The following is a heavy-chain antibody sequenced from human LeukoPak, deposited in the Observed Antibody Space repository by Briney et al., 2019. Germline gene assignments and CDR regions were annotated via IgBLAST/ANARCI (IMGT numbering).Heavy chain of an antibody. CDR3: AKTRSSGWEFDY. V-gene: IGHV3-21*01. CDR1: GFTFSSYS. Sequence: GGSLRFSCAASGFTFSSYSMNWVRQAPGKGLEWVSSITSSSTYIYYADSVKGRFTISRDNAKNSLYLQMNNLRAEDTAVYYCAKTRSSGWEFDYWGQGTLVTVSS. J-gene: IGHJ4*02. D-gene: IGHD6-19*01. CDR2: ITSSSTYI.